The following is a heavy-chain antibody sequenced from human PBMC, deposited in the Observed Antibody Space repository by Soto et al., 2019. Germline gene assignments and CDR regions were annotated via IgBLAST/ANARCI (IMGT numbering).Heavy chain of an antibody. Sequence: QVQLQESGPGLVKPSETLSLTCTVSGGFISSYYWSWIRQPPGKGLEWIGYIYYSGSTNYNPSLKSQDTLSVDTSKNQFSLKLSSVTAADTAMYYCARRSSSKGSTGGWQWPAWFDPWGQGTLVTVSS. D-gene: IGHD6-13*01. V-gene: IGHV4-59*08. CDR1: GGFISSYY. CDR2: IYYSGST. J-gene: IGHJ5*02. CDR3: ARRSSSKGSTGGWQWPAWFDP.